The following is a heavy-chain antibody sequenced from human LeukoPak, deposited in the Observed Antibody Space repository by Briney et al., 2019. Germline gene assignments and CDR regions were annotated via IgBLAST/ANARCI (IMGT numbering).Heavy chain of an antibody. D-gene: IGHD3-22*01. J-gene: IGHJ5*02. CDR1: GFIVSNNY. CDR3: ARDPPTEYDSSDYYPVP. V-gene: IGHV3-66*01. CDR2: IYTGGST. Sequence: PGGSLRLPCAASGFIVSNNYMSWVRQAPGKGLEWVSIIYTGGSTYYADSVKGRFTISRDNSKNTVYLQMNSLRAEDTAVYYCARDPPTEYDSSDYYPVPWGQGTLVTVSS.